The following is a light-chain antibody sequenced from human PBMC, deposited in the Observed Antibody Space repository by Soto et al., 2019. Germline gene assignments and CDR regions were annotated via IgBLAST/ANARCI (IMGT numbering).Light chain of an antibody. V-gene: IGKV3-15*01. CDR3: QQYNSWPYT. J-gene: IGKJ2*01. Sequence: EVVMTQSPATLPVSPGERATLSCRASQSVGSDLAWYQQRPGQTPSLLIYAVSTRAAGISARFSGSGSGTEFTLTISSLQSEDLAVYFCQQYNSWPYTFGLGTKLEIK. CDR1: QSVGSD. CDR2: AVS.